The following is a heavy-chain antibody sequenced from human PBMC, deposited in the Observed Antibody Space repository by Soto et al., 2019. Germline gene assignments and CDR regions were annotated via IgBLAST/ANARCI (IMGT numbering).Heavy chain of an antibody. J-gene: IGHJ4*02. CDR2: INPNSGGT. CDR3: ARDNSSSWYTFDY. CDR1: GYTFTGYY. Sequence: GASVKVSCKASGYTFTGYYMHWVRQAPGQGLEWMGWINPNSGGTNYAQKFQGWVTMTRDTSISTAYMELSRLRSDDTAVYYCARDNSSSWYTFDYWGQGTLVTVSS. D-gene: IGHD6-13*01. V-gene: IGHV1-2*04.